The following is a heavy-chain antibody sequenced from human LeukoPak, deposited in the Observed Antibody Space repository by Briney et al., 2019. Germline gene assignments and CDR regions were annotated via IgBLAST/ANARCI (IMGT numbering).Heavy chain of an antibody. D-gene: IGHD6-13*01. J-gene: IGHJ4*02. V-gene: IGHV4-61*02. CDR1: GGSISSGSYY. Sequence: SETLSLTCTVSGGSISSGSYYWSWIRQPAGKGLEWIGLIYTSVSTNYNPSLKSRVTVSVDTSKNQFSLKLSSVTAADTAVYYCARQLRYMAAAGIWGYPAVFDYWGQGTLVTVSS. CDR3: ARQLRYMAAAGIWGYPAVFDY. CDR2: IYTSVST.